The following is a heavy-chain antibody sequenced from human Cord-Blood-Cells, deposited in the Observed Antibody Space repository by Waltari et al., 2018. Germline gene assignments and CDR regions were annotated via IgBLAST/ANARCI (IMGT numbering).Heavy chain of an antibody. D-gene: IGHD2-15*01. CDR3: ARVVVVVAARWFDP. CDR2: INHSGST. CDR1: GGSFSGYY. Sequence: QVQLQQWGAGLLKPSETLSLTCAVYGGSFSGYYWSWIRQPPGKGLEWIGEINHSGSTNYNPSLKSRVTRSVDTSKNQFSLKLSSVTAADTAVYYCARVVVVVAARWFDPWGQGTLVTVSS. V-gene: IGHV4-34*01. J-gene: IGHJ5*01.